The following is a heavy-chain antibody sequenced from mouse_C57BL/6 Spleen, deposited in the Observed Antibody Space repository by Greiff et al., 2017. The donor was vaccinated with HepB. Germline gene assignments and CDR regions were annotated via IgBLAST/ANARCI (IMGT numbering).Heavy chain of an antibody. CDR2: IDPETGGT. Sequence: VQLQQSGAELVRPGASVTLSCKASGYTFTDYEMHWVKQTPVHGLEWIGAIDPETGGTAYNQKFKGKAILTADKSSSTAYMELRSLTSEDSAVYYCTPLYYYGSSLFAYWGQGTLVTVSA. CDR1: GYTFTDYE. J-gene: IGHJ3*01. CDR3: TPLYYYGSSLFAY. D-gene: IGHD1-1*01. V-gene: IGHV1-15*01.